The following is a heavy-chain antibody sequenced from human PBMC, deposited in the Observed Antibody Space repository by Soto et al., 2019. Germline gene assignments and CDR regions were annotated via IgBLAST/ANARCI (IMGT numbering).Heavy chain of an antibody. CDR3: AIKFGELFIPYYGMDV. CDR2: MNPNSGNT. CDR1: GYTFTSYD. Sequence: ASVKVSCKASGYTFTSYDINWVRQATGQGLEWMGWMNPNSGNTGYAQKFQGRVTMTRNTSISTAYMELSSLRSEDTAVYYCAIKFGELFIPYYGMDVWGQGTTVTVS. D-gene: IGHD3-10*01. V-gene: IGHV1-8*01. J-gene: IGHJ6*02.